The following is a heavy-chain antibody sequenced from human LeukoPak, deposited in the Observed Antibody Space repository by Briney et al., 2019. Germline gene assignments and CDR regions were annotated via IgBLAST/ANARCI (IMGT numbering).Heavy chain of an antibody. V-gene: IGHV3-74*01. J-gene: IGHJ4*02. CDR2: ISSDGSST. Sequence: PGGSLRLSCAASGFTFSSYWMHWVRQVPGKGLVWVSRISSDGSSTRYADSVKGRFTISRDNAKNTLYLQMNSLRAEDTAVYYCARTAYSDYSLGFWGQGTLVTVSS. D-gene: IGHD5-12*01. CDR1: GFTFSSYW. CDR3: ARTAYSDYSLGF.